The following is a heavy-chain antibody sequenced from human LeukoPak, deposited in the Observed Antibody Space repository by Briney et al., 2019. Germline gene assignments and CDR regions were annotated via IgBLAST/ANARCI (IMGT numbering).Heavy chain of an antibody. V-gene: IGHV1-18*01. Sequence: ASVKVSCKASGYTFTSYGNSWVRQAPGQGLEWMGWISAYNGNTNYAQKLQGRVTMTTDTSTSTAYMELRSLRSDDTAVYYCAREEGYYGSANWFDPWGQGTLVTVSS. J-gene: IGHJ5*02. CDR2: ISAYNGNT. D-gene: IGHD3-10*01. CDR3: AREEGYYGSANWFDP. CDR1: GYTFTSYG.